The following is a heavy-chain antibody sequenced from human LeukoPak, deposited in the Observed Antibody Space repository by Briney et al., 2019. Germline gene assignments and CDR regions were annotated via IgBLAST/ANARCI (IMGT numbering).Heavy chain of an antibody. J-gene: IGHJ3*02. V-gene: IGHV3-23*01. D-gene: IGHD1-26*01. CDR3: AKPPWDAFDI. CDR2: ISGSGGST. Sequence: GGSLRLSCAASGSTFSSYAMSWVRQAPGKGLEWVSAISGSGGSTYYADSVEGRFTISRDNSKNTLYLQMNSLRAEDTAVYYCAKPPWDAFDIWGQGTMVTVSS. CDR1: GSTFSSYA.